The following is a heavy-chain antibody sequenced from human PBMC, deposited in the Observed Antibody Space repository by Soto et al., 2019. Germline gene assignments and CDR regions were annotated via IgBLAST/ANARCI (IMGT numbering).Heavy chain of an antibody. CDR3: ARVTLIYDFWSGYYRTAEYFRH. CDR1: GGSISSYY. J-gene: IGHJ1*01. CDR2: IYYSGST. V-gene: IGHV4-59*01. Sequence: PSETLSLTCTVSGGSISSYYWSWIRQPPGKRLEWIGYIYYSGSTNYNPSLKSRVTISVDTSKNQFSLKLSSVTAADTAVYYCARVTLIYDFWSGYYRTAEYFRHWGQGTLVTVSS. D-gene: IGHD3-3*01.